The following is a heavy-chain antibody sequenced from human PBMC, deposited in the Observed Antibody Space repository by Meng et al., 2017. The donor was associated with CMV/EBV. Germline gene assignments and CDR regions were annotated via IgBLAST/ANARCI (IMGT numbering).Heavy chain of an antibody. Sequence: QVPLQESGPGLVRPWETLSLSCTDSGCCISSYYWSWIRQPAGKGLEWIGRIYTSGSTNYNPSLKSRVTMSVDTSKNQFSLKLSSVTAADTAVYYCARAAVDLSKDYFDYWGQGTLVTVSS. CDR1: GCCISSYY. J-gene: IGHJ4*02. D-gene: IGHD2-15*01. V-gene: IGHV4-4*07. CDR2: IYTSGST. CDR3: ARAAVDLSKDYFDY.